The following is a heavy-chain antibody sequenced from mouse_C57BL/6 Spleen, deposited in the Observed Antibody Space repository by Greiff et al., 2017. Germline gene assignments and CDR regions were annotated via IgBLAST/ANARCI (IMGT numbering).Heavy chain of an antibody. CDR2: INPYNGGT. J-gene: IGHJ3*01. CDR3: AWVLYGNYVAWFAY. Sequence: VQLQQSGPVLVKPGASVKMSCKASGYTFTDYYMNWVKQSHGKSLEWIGVINPYNGGTSYNQKFKGKATLTVDKSSSTDYMELNSLTSEDSAVYYCAWVLYGNYVAWFAYWGQGTLVTVSA. V-gene: IGHV1-19*01. CDR1: GYTFTDYY. D-gene: IGHD2-10*02.